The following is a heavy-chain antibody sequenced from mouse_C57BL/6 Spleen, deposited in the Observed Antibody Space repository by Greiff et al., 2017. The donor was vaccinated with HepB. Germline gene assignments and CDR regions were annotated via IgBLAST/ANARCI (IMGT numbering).Heavy chain of an antibody. CDR2: IDPNSGGT. CDR3: ARRLAVYGNYFYAMDY. J-gene: IGHJ4*01. V-gene: IGHV1-72*01. Sequence: QVQLKQPGAELVKPGASVKLSCKASGYTFTSYWMHWVKQRPGRGLEWIGRIDPNSGGTKYNEKFKSKATLTVDKPSSTAYMQLSSLTSEDSAVYYCARRLAVYGNYFYAMDYWGQGTSVTVSS. CDR1: GYTFTSYW. D-gene: IGHD2-1*01.